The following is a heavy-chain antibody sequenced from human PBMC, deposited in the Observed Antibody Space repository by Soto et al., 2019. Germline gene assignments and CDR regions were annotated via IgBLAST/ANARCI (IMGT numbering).Heavy chain of an antibody. CDR2: ISYDENTK. CDR1: GFTFSTYG. V-gene: IGHV3-30*18. D-gene: IGHD6-25*01. J-gene: IGHJ5*02. CDR3: AKEVLAAGQGWFDP. Sequence: QVQLVESGGGVVQPGRSLRLSCEASGFTFSTYGMHWVRQAPGKGLEWVAIISYDENTKHYAASLKGRFTISRDNSKNTLYLEINNGTPEDTAVYDCAKEVLAAGQGWFDPWGQGTLVTVSS.